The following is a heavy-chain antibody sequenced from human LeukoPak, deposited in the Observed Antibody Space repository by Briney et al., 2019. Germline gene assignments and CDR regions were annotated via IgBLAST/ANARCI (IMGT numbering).Heavy chain of an antibody. J-gene: IGHJ5*02. CDR1: GFTFSSYS. Sequence: GGSLRLSCAASGFTFSSYSMNWVRQAPGKGLEWVSYISSSSSTIYYADSVKGRFTISRDNAKNSLYLQMNSLRAEDTAVYYCARDLRSYSSGFTITTFDPWGQGTLVTVSS. CDR2: ISSSSSTI. CDR3: ARDLRSYSSGFTITTFDP. V-gene: IGHV3-48*01. D-gene: IGHD6-19*01.